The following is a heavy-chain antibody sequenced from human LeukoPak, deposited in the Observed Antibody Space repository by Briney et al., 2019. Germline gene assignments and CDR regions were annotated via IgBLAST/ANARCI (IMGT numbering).Heavy chain of an antibody. CDR1: GFTFDDYA. V-gene: IGHV3-9*03. D-gene: IGHD3-3*01. CDR2: ISWNSGSI. J-gene: IGHJ4*02. CDR3: AKGIYDFWSGYCFDY. Sequence: GRSLRLSCAASGFTFDDYAMHWVRQAPGKGLEWVSGISWNSGSIGCADSVKGRFTISRDNAKNSLYLQMNSLRAEDMALYYCAKGIYDFWSGYCFDYWGQGTLVTVSS.